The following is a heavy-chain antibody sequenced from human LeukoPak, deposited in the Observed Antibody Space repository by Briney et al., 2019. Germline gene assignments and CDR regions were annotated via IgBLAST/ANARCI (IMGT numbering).Heavy chain of an antibody. V-gene: IGHV3-48*03. CDR2: ISSSGSTI. J-gene: IGHJ3*02. D-gene: IGHD2-15*01. Sequence: PGGSLRLSCAASGFTFSSYEMNWVRQAPGKGLEWVSYISSSGSTIYYADSVKGRFTISRDNAKNSLYLQMNSLRAEDTALYYCARGAVVAAATDDAFEIWGQGTMVTVSS. CDR1: GFTFSSYE. CDR3: ARGAVVAAATDDAFEI.